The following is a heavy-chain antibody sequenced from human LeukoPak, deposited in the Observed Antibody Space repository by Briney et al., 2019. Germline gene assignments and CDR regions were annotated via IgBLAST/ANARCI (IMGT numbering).Heavy chain of an antibody. Sequence: SETLSLTCTVSGGSITSSYYWGWIRQPPGKGLEWIGSIYYSGSTYYNPSLKSRVTISVDTSKNQFSLKLSSVTAAATAVYYGARQIYSSQPFDCWGQRTLGTASS. J-gene: IGHJ4*02. V-gene: IGHV4-39*07. D-gene: IGHD6-13*01. CDR3: ARQIYSSQPFDC. CDR1: GGSITSSYY. CDR2: IYYSGST.